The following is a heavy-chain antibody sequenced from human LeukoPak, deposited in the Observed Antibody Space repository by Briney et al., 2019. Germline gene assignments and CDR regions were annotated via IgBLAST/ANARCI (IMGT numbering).Heavy chain of an antibody. V-gene: IGHV4-61*02. J-gene: IGHJ6*02. CDR3: ARGPSIQLWSDPYYYYGMDV. D-gene: IGHD5-18*01. CDR2: IYTSGST. CDR1: GGSISSGSYY. Sequence: SQTLSLTCTVSGGSISSGSYYWSWIRQPAGKGLEWIGRIYTSGSTNYNPSLKSRITISVDTSKNQFSLKLSSVTAADTAVYYCARGPSIQLWSDPYYYYGMDVWGQGTTVTVSS.